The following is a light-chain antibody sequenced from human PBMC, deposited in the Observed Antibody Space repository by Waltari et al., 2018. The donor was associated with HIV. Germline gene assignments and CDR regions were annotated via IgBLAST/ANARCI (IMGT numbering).Light chain of an antibody. CDR1: SSNIGSGYD. J-gene: IGLJ3*02. Sequence: QSVLTQPPSVSGAPGQRVTIPCSGSSSNIGSGYDVHWYQQLPGTAPKLLIYANRHRPAGVPDRFSGSKSGTSASLAITGLQAEDEADYYCQSYDSSLSGWVFGGGTKLTVL. CDR2: ANR. CDR3: QSYDSSLSGWV. V-gene: IGLV1-40*01.